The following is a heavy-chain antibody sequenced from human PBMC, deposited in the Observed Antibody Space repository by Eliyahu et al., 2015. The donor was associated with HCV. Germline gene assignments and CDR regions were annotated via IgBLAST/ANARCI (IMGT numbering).Heavy chain of an antibody. V-gene: IGHV1-46*01. J-gene: IGHJ3*02. D-gene: IGHD3-22*01. CDR2: INPTGDTT. CDR3: AREYYYDTNVDRVHAFDI. Sequence: QVQLGQSGAEVKKPGASVKVSCKASGNTFTSNYMHWVRQAPGQGLEWMGIINPTGDTTSYAQKFQGRVTMTRDTSTSTVYMELSSLRSEDTAMYYCAREYYYDTNVDRVHAFDIWGQGTMVTVSS. CDR1: GNTFTSNY.